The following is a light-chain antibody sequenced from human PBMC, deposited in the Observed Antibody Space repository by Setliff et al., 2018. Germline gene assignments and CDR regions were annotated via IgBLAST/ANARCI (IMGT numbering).Light chain of an antibody. Sequence: QSVLTQPASVSGSPGQSVTISCTGTNNDVGAYNYVSWYQQHPGKAPKFMIYGVSKRSSGASDRFSGSKSGNTASLTISGLQAEDEADYYCCSYAGGSTYVFGTGTKV. J-gene: IGLJ1*01. CDR1: NNDVGAYNY. V-gene: IGLV2-23*02. CDR3: CSYAGGSTYV. CDR2: GVS.